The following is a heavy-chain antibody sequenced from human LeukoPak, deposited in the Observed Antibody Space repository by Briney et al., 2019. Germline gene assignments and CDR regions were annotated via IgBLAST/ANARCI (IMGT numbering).Heavy chain of an antibody. CDR1: GGSISSGSYY. Sequence: SSETLSLTCTVSGGSISSGSYYWSWIRQPAGKGLEWIGRIYTSGSTNYNPSLKSRVTISVDTSKNQFSLKLSSVTAADTAVYYCARAQTTIAAAGTNWFDPWGQGTLVTVSS. CDR2: IYTSGST. J-gene: IGHJ5*02. D-gene: IGHD6-13*01. CDR3: ARAQTTIAAAGTNWFDP. V-gene: IGHV4-61*02.